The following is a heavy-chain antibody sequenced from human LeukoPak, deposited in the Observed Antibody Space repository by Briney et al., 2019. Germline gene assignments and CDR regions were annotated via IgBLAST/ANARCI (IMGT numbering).Heavy chain of an antibody. CDR2: VSYDGSNT. V-gene: IGHV3-30*18. CDR3: AKGTGSGWFDCFDY. D-gene: IGHD6-19*01. Sequence: GGSLRLSCAASGFTFSDYGIHWVRQAPGKGLEWVAVVSYDGSNTFYADSMKGRFTISRDNSKNTLFLQMDSLRPEDTAVYFCAKGTGSGWFDCFDYWGQGTLVTVSS. CDR1: GFTFSDYG. J-gene: IGHJ4*02.